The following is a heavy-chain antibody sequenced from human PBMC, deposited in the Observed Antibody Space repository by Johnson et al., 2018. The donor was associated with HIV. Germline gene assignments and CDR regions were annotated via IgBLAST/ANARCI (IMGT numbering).Heavy chain of an antibody. CDR3: AKDLGESDKEEWPSDYYDFGRDFTGQVPRAVVGAFDI. CDR1: GFTFSSYG. V-gene: IGHV3-30*18. Sequence: QVQLVESGGGVVQPGGSLRLSCAASGFTFSSYGMHWVRQAPGKGLEWLAVISYDGSNKYYADSVKGRFTIYRNNSKNTLYLQMTSMRAEEQAVFYCAKDLGESDKEEWPSDYYDFGRDFTGQVPRAVVGAFDIWGQGTMVTVSS. D-gene: IGHD3-3*01. J-gene: IGHJ3*02. CDR2: ISYDGSNK.